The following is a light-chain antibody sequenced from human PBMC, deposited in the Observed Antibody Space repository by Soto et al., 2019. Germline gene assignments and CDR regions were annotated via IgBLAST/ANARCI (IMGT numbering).Light chain of an antibody. V-gene: IGLV1-40*01. CDR3: HSYDVSLRGPA. Sequence: QSVLTQPPSLSGAPGQRVTISCTGSRSNIGAGYDVHWYQHLPGTAPKVLIFDNSNRPSGVPDRFSGSKSGTSASLAITGLRPEDEAVYYCHSYDVSLRGPAFGGGTKLTVL. J-gene: IGLJ2*01. CDR2: DNS. CDR1: RSNIGAGYD.